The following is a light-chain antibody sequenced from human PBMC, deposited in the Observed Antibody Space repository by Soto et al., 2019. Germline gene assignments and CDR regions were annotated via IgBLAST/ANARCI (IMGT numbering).Light chain of an antibody. CDR3: QQRRNSPAYS. V-gene: IGKV3-11*01. CDR1: QRVSSY. J-gene: IGKJ2*03. Sequence: EIVLTQSPATLFLSPVERATLSCRASQRVSSYLAWYQQKAGQAARLLIYDAFNRASGIPARFSGSGYGTDFLLTISSLEREDFVVYYCQQRRNSPAYSFGQGTKLEIK. CDR2: DAF.